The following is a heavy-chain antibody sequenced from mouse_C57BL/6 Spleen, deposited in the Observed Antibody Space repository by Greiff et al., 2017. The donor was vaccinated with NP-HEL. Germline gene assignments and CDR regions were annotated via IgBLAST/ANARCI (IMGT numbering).Heavy chain of an antibody. V-gene: IGHV1-15*01. CDR3: TRETTVAYYFDY. J-gene: IGHJ2*01. CDR1: GYTFTDYE. Sequence: QVQLQQPGAELVRPGASVTLSCKASGYTFTDYEMHWVKQTPVHGLEWIGAIDPETGGTAYNQKFKGKAILTADKSSSTAYMELRSLTSEDSAVYYCTRETTVAYYFDYWGQGTTLTVSS. CDR2: IDPETGGT. D-gene: IGHD1-1*01.